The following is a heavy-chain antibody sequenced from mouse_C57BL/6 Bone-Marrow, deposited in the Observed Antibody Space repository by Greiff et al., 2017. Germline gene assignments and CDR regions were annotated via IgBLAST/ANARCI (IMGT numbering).Heavy chain of an antibody. CDR3: ARDYDGYYVVPFAY. Sequence: VQLQQSGPELVKPGASVKIPCKASGYTFTDYNMDWVKQSHGKSLEWIGDINPNNGGTIYNQKFKGKATLTVDKSSSTAYMEIRSLTSEDTAVYYCARDYDGYYVVPFAYWGQGTLVTVSA. CDR1: GYTFTDYN. CDR2: INPNNGGT. D-gene: IGHD2-3*01. J-gene: IGHJ3*01. V-gene: IGHV1-18*01.